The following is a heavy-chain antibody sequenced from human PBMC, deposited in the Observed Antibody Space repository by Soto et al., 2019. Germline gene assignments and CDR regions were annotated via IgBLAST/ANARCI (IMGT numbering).Heavy chain of an antibody. J-gene: IGHJ6*02. Sequence: QVQLVQSGAEVKKTGASVKVSCKASGYTFTSYYMHWVRQAPGQGLEWMGIINPSGGSTSYAQKFQGRVTMTRDTSTSTVYMELSSLRSEDTAVYYCARGRHVIAAFDYYYGMDVWGQGTTVTVSS. CDR2: INPSGGST. V-gene: IGHV1-46*01. CDR3: ARGRHVIAAFDYYYGMDV. D-gene: IGHD6-6*01. CDR1: GYTFTSYY.